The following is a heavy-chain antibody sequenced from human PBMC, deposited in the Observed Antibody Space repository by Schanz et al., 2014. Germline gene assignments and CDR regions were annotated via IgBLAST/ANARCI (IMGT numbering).Heavy chain of an antibody. J-gene: IGHJ4*02. V-gene: IGHV1-69*04. D-gene: IGHD6-6*01. CDR1: GGTFSTYP. CDR2: IIPIHGIV. Sequence: QVQLVQSGAEVKKPGSSMKVSCKASGGTFSTYPINWLRQAPGQGLEWMGRIIPIHGIVNYAQRFQDRVRITADKSTSTAYMDLRSLRSDDTAVYYCARDQSPYTSSSDVRYFDYWGQGSLVTVAA. CDR3: ARDQSPYTSSSDVRYFDY.